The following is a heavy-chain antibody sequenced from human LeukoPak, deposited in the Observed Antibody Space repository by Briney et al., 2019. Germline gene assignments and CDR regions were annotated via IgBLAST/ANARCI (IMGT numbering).Heavy chain of an antibody. J-gene: IGHJ4*02. CDR1: GYTFTSYG. Sequence: ASVKVSCKASGYTFTSYGISWVRQAPGQGLEWMGWISAYNGNTNYAQKLQGRVTMTTDTSTSTAYMELRSLRSDDTAVYHCARNSIAVAARGHIDYWGQGTLVTVSS. CDR2: ISAYNGNT. D-gene: IGHD6-19*01. V-gene: IGHV1-18*01. CDR3: ARNSIAVAARGHIDY.